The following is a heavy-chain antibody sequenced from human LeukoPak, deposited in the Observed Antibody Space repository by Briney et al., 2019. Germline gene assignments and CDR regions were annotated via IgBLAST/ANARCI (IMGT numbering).Heavy chain of an antibody. J-gene: IGHJ1*01. CDR1: GFTFSNAW. CDR3: ARDGSSEYFQH. Sequence: GGSLRLSCAASGFTFSNAWMSWVRQAPGKGLGWVSSISSSSSYIYYADSVKGRFTISRDNAKNSLYLQMNSLRAEDTAVYYCARDGSSEYFQHWGQGTLVTVSS. CDR2: ISSSSSYI. V-gene: IGHV3-21*01.